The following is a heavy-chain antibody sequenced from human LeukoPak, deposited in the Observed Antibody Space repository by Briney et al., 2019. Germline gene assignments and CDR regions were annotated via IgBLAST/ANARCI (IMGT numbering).Heavy chain of an antibody. CDR1: GFTFSSYW. CDR2: IKQDGSEK. D-gene: IGHD3-10*01. J-gene: IGHJ4*02. Sequence: GGSLRLSCEASGFTFSSYWMNWVRQAPGKGMEWVANIKQDGSEKYYVDSVKGRFTISRDNAKNSLYLQMNSLRAEDTAVYYCASQGRVRAFDYWGQGTLVTVSS. V-gene: IGHV3-7*02. CDR3: ASQGRVRAFDY.